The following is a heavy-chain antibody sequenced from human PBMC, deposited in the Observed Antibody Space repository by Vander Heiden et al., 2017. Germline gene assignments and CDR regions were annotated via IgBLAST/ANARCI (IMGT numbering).Heavy chain of an antibody. CDR1: GYIFTGYH. J-gene: IGHJ4*02. Sequence: QVQLVQSGAEVKKPGASVKVSCKASGYIFTGYHMHWVRQAPGQELEWMGRINPNSGGTKYAQQFQGRVTLTLDTSISTAYMELSSLRSDDTAVYFCARGYYTLYYFDYWGQGTLVTVSS. CDR3: ARGYYTLYYFDY. CDR2: INPNSGGT. D-gene: IGHD3-3*01. V-gene: IGHV1-2*06.